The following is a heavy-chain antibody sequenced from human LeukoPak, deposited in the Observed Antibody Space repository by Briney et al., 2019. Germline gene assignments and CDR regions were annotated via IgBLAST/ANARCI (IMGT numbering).Heavy chain of an antibody. CDR3: ASAEVIDYSNYRSFDY. Sequence: PSETLSLTCTVSGGSISSYYWGWIRQPPGKGLEWIGSIYYSGSTYYNPSLKSRVTISVDRSKNQFSLKLSSVTAADTAVYYCASAEVIDYSNYRSFDYWGQGTLVTVSS. J-gene: IGHJ4*02. CDR1: GGSISSYY. V-gene: IGHV4-39*07. D-gene: IGHD4-11*01. CDR2: IYYSGST.